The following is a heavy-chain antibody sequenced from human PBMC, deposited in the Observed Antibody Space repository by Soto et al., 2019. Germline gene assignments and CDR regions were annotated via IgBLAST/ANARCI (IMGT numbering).Heavy chain of an antibody. CDR2: INHSGST. V-gene: IGHV4-34*01. D-gene: IGHD2-15*01. CDR1: GGSFSGYY. CDR3: ARGPRDIVVVVAATGAWFDP. Sequence: QVQLQQWGAGLLKPSETLSLTCAVYGGSFSGYYWSWIRQPPGKGLEWIGEINHSGSTNYNPSLKSRVTISVDTSKNQFSLKLSSVTAADTAVYYCARGPRDIVVVVAATGAWFDPWGQGTLVTVSS. J-gene: IGHJ5*02.